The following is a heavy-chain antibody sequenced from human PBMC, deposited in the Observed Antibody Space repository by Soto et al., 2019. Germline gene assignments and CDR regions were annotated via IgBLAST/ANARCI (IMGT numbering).Heavy chain of an antibody. D-gene: IGHD2-2*01. CDR2: ISAYNGNT. CDR1: GSTFTSYG. V-gene: IGHV1-18*04. CDR3: ARGSLGYCSSTSCYPGWYYGMDV. J-gene: IGHJ6*02. Sequence: ASVKVSCKAAGSTFTSYGISRVRQAPGQGLEWMGWISAYNGNTNYAQKLQGRVTMTTDTSTSTAYMELRSLRSDDTAVYYCARGSLGYCSSTSCYPGWYYGMDVWGQGTTVTVSS.